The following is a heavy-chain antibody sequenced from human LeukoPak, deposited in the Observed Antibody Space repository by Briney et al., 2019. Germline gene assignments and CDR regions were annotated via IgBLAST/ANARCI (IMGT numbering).Heavy chain of an antibody. V-gene: IGHV3-30*18. Sequence: GGSLRLSCAASGFTFSSYGMHWVRQAPGKGLEWVAVISYDGSNKYYADSVKGRFTISRDNSKNTLYLQMNSLRAEDTAVYYCAKARRERYCSSTSCPGYFQHWGQGTLVTVSS. CDR2: ISYDGSNK. CDR1: GFTFSSYG. J-gene: IGHJ1*01. CDR3: AKARRERYCSSTSCPGYFQH. D-gene: IGHD2-2*01.